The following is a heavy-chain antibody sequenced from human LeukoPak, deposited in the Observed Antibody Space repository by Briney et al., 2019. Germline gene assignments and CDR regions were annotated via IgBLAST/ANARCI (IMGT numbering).Heavy chain of an antibody. D-gene: IGHD4-17*01. CDR2: IIPIFGTA. CDR1: GGTFSSYA. J-gene: IGHJ6*04. V-gene: IGHV1-69*01. CDR3: ARGPTVTTKPYYYYGMDV. Sequence: SVKVSCKASGGTFSSYAISWVRQAPGQGLEWMGGIIPIFGTANYAQKFQGRVTITADESTSTAYMELSSLRSEDTAVYYCARGPTVTTKPYYYYGMDVWGKGTTVSVSS.